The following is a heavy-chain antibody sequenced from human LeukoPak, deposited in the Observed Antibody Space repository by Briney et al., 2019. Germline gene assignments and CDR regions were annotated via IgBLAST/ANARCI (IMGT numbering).Heavy chain of an antibody. CDR1: GFTFGSYW. D-gene: IGHD3-22*01. Sequence: GGSLRLSCAASGFTFGSYWMSWVRQAPGEGLEWVANIKQDGSEKYYVDSVKGRFTISRDNAKNSLYLQMNSLRAEDTAVYYCARHYYDSSGYYLSYYYYGMDVWGQGTTVTVSS. J-gene: IGHJ6*02. V-gene: IGHV3-7*01. CDR3: ARHYYDSSGYYLSYYYYGMDV. CDR2: IKQDGSEK.